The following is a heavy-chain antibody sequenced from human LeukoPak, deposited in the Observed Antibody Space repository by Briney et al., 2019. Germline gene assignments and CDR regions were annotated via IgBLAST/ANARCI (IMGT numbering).Heavy chain of an antibody. D-gene: IGHD1-26*01. CDR2: MYHSGRA. V-gene: IGHV4-38-2*02. Sequence: SETLSLNCSVSGYSISSGYYWGWIRQPPGKGLEWIGIMYHSGRAYYNPSLKSRVTISIDTSKNQLSLKLSSVTAADTAVFYCARENSRSYREFDYWGQGTLVTVSS. CDR1: GYSISSGYY. CDR3: ARENSRSYREFDY. J-gene: IGHJ4*02.